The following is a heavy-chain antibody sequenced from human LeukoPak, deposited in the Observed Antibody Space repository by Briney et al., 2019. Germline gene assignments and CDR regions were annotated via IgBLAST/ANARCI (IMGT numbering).Heavy chain of an antibody. Sequence: GGSLRLSCAASGFTFSSYSTNWVRQAPGKGLEWVSSISSSSSYIYYADSVKGRFTISRDNAKNSLYLQVNSLRAEDTAVYYCARDTPTYDNWFDPWGQGTLVTVSS. D-gene: IGHD2-21*01. CDR2: ISSSSSYI. CDR1: GFTFSSYS. J-gene: IGHJ5*02. V-gene: IGHV3-21*01. CDR3: ARDTPTYDNWFDP.